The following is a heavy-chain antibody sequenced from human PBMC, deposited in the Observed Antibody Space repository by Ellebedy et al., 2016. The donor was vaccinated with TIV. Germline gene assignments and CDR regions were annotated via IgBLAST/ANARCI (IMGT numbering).Heavy chain of an antibody. D-gene: IGHD4-11*01. CDR2: INPSGGST. J-gene: IGHJ4*02. CDR1: GYTFTSYY. V-gene: IGHV1-46*01. Sequence: ASVKVSXKASGYTFTSYYMHWVRQAPGQGLEWMGIINPSGGSTSYAQKFQGRVTMTRDTSTSTVYMELSSLRSEDTAVYYCAKAERYDYSNFRGSDYWGQGTLVTVSS. CDR3: AKAERYDYSNFRGSDY.